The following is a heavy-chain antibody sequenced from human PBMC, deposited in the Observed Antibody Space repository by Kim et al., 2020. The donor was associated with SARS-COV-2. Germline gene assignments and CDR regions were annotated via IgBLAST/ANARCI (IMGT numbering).Heavy chain of an antibody. CDR1: GFTFTSSW. D-gene: IGHD3-16*01. V-gene: IGHV3-74*03. J-gene: IGHJ4*02. Sequence: GGSLRLSCAASGFTFTSSWMLWVRQVPGEGLVWVSRINPDGSTTTYADSVEGRFTISRDNAKNTLHLQMNSLRAEDTAVYYCVRGLGGSYWGQGALVTVSS. CDR3: VRGLGGSY. CDR2: INPDGSTT.